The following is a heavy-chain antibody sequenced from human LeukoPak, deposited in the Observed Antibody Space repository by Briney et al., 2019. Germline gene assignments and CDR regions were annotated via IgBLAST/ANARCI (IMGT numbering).Heavy chain of an antibody. D-gene: IGHD3-10*01. Sequence: SETLSLTCSVSDGSISDYYWSWIRQTPGKGLEWIAYIHYSGTTNYNPSLKSRVTISVDTSQNQFSLKLNSVTAADTAVYYCARHYGSGTYPLDYWGRGTLVTVSS. CDR1: DGSISDYY. CDR3: ARHYGSGTYPLDY. J-gene: IGHJ4*02. V-gene: IGHV4-59*08. CDR2: IHYSGTT.